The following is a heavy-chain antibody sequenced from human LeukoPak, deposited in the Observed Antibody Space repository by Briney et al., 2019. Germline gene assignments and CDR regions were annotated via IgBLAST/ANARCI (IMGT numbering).Heavy chain of an antibody. Sequence: KAGGSLRLSCAASGFTFSSYSMNWVRQAPGKGLEWVSSISSSSSYIYYADSVKGRFTISRDNAKNTLYLQMNSLRAEDTAVYYCARGRYYYASEGLDYWGQGTLVTVSS. D-gene: IGHD3-10*01. CDR3: ARGRYYYASEGLDY. V-gene: IGHV3-21*01. CDR1: GFTFSSYS. CDR2: ISSSSSYI. J-gene: IGHJ4*02.